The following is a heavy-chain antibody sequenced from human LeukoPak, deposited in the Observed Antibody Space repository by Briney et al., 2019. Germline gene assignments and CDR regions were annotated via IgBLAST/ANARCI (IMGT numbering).Heavy chain of an antibody. J-gene: IGHJ4*02. CDR3: AKDKAGSTAYYFDY. Sequence: ASVKVSCKASGGTFSSYAISWVRQAPGQGLEWMGGIIPIFGTANYAQKFQGRVTITADESTSTAYMELSSLRSEDTAVYYCAKDKAGSTAYYFDYWGQGTLVTVSS. D-gene: IGHD6-13*01. CDR1: GGTFSSYA. CDR2: IIPIFGTA. V-gene: IGHV1-69*13.